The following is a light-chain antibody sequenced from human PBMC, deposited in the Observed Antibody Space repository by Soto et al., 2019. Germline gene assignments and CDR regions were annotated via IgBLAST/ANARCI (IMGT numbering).Light chain of an antibody. CDR1: QSVSSY. CDR2: DAS. CDR3: QQRSNCPL. J-gene: IGKJ4*01. V-gene: IGKV3-11*01. Sequence: EIVLTQSPATLSLSPGERATLSCRASQSVSSYLAWYQQKPGQAPRLLIYDASNRATGIPARFSGSGSGTDFTLTSSSLEPEDFEVYYCQQRSNCPLFGGGTKVEIK.